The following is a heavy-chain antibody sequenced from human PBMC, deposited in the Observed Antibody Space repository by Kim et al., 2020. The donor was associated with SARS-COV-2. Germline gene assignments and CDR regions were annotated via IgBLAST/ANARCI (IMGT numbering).Heavy chain of an antibody. CDR2: ISGSGGST. J-gene: IGHJ3*02. D-gene: IGHD3-10*01. CDR3: AKRDDYYGSGSYWADAFDI. V-gene: IGHV3-23*01. CDR1: GFTFSSYA. Sequence: GGSLRLSCAASGFTFSSYAMSWVRQAPGKGLEWVSAISGSGGSTYYADSVKGRFTISRDNSKNTLYLQMNSLRAEDTAVYYCAKRDDYYGSGSYWADAFDIWGQGTMVTVSS.